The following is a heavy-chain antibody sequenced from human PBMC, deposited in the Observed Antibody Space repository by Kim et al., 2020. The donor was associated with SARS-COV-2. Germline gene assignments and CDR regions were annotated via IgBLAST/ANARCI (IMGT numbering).Heavy chain of an antibody. D-gene: IGHD5-18*01. V-gene: IGHV1-2*04. CDR3: ARAPRRGYSYGEFDY. Sequence: QKFQGWVTMTRDTSISTAYMELSRLRSDDTAVYYCARAPRRGYSYGEFDYWGQGTLVTVSS. J-gene: IGHJ4*02.